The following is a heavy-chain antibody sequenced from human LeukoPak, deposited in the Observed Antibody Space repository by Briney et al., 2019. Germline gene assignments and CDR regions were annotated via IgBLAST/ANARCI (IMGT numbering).Heavy chain of an antibody. D-gene: IGHD6-25*01. Sequence: ASVKVSCKASGYTFTGYYMHWVRQAPGQGLEWMGWINPNSGGTNYAQKFQGRVTMTRDTSISTAYMELSRLRSDGTAVYYCARSVGRSSAYYADWGQGTLVTVSS. CDR1: GYTFTGYY. CDR3: ARSVGRSSAYYAD. CDR2: INPNSGGT. J-gene: IGHJ4*02. V-gene: IGHV1-2*02.